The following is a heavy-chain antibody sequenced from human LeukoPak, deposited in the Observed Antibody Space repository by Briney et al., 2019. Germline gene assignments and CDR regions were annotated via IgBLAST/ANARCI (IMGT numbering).Heavy chain of an antibody. V-gene: IGHV1-69*13. CDR1: GGTFSSYV. D-gene: IGHD5-18*01. Sequence: SVKLSCKASGGTFSSYVISWVREAPGQGLEWMGGIITTFGMTNYAKKFQSRVTTPADESTSTAYVDLSGLSSEGAAGCFCARVGYGYGPATVQLYGCGQGTLVTVCS. CDR3: ARVGYGYGPATVQLYG. J-gene: IGHJ4*02. CDR2: IITTFGMT.